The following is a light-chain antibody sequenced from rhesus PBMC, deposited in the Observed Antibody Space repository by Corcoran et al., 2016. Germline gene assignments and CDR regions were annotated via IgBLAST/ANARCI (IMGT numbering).Light chain of an antibody. J-gene: IGKJ2*01. CDR2: RAS. CDR1: QAISNW. CDR3: QQHDTFPYS. V-gene: IGKV1-69*01. Sequence: DIQMTQSPSSLSASVGDRVTISCRASQAISNWLAWYQQKPGNAPKLLIYRASNLDAGVPSRFTGSGSGTDFTLTISSLQPEDIASYYCQQHDTFPYSFGQGTKLEIK.